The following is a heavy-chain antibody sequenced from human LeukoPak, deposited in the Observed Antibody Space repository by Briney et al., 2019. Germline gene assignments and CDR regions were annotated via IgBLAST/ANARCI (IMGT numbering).Heavy chain of an antibody. CDR3: VKGFSANWLK. J-gene: IGHJ4*02. D-gene: IGHD3-9*01. CDR2: ISASGGGT. V-gene: IGHV3-23*01. Sequence: GGPLRLSCTASGFIFSTDDMTWVRQAPGKGLQWVSGISASGGGTYYADPVKGRFTVTRDNSKNKLYLQMNNLRAEDTAMYYCVKGFSANWLKWGQGVLVTVSS. CDR1: GFIFSTDD.